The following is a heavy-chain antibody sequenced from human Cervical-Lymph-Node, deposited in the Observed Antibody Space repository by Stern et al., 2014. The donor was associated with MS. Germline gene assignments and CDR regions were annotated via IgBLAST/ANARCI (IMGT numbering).Heavy chain of an antibody. V-gene: IGHV4-4*02. Sequence: QLQLQESGPGLVKPSGTLSLTCAVSGGSFSSTNWWSWVRQPPGKGLEWIGEISHSGKINYKPSLKSRVTISVDKSKNQFSLRLSLVTAADTAVYYCARDLVAGGDYWGRGTLVTVSS. J-gene: IGHJ4*02. CDR1: GGSFSSTNW. CDR3: ARDLVAGGDY. CDR2: ISHSGKI. D-gene: IGHD6-6*01.